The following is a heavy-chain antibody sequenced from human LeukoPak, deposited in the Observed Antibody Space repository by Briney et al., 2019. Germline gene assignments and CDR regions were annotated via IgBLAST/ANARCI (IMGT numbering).Heavy chain of an antibody. Sequence: SQTLSLTCAISGDGVSTNSAAWNWIRQSPSEGLEWLGRTYYRSKWYNDYAVSVKSRVTINPDTSKNQFSLQLKSVTPEDTAVYCCARELRDAFDIWGQGTMVTVSS. V-gene: IGHV6-1*01. J-gene: IGHJ3*02. CDR1: GDGVSTNSAA. CDR3: ARELRDAFDI. CDR2: TYYRSKWYN.